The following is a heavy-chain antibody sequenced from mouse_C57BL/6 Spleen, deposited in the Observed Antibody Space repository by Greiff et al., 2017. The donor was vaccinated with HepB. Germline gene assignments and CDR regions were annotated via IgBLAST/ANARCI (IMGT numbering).Heavy chain of an antibody. D-gene: IGHD1-1*01. V-gene: IGHV1-52*01. J-gene: IGHJ1*03. CDR3: ANYYGSRGYVDV. CDR2: IDPSDSET. CDR1: GYTFTSYW. Sequence: VQLQQSGAELVRPGSSVKLSCKASGYTFTSYWMHWVKQRPIQGLEWIGNIDPSDSETHYNQKFKDKATLTVDKSSSTAYMQLSSLTSEDSAVYYCANYYGSRGYVDVWGTGTTVTVSS.